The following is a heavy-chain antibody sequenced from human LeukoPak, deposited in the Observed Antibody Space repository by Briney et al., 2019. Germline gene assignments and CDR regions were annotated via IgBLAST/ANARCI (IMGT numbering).Heavy chain of an antibody. D-gene: IGHD3-22*01. J-gene: IGHJ6*02. CDR1: GYTFTSYD. CDR2: MNPNSGNT. Sequence: ASVKVSCKASGYTFTSYDINWVRQATGQGLEWMEWMNPNSGNTGYAQKFQGRVTMTRNTSISTAYMELSSLRSEDTAVYYCARVDSSGYYWYYYYGMDVWGQGTTVTVSS. V-gene: IGHV1-8*01. CDR3: ARVDSSGYYWYYYYGMDV.